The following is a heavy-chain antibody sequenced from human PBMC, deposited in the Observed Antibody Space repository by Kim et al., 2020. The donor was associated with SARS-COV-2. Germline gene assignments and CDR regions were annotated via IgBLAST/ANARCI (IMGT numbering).Heavy chain of an antibody. J-gene: IGHJ4*02. Sequence: SVKVSCKASGGTFSSYAISWVRQAPGQGLEWMGGIIPIFGTANYAQKFQGRVTITADESTSTAYMELSSLRSEDTAVYYCARSKRAYCGGDCYSGLDYWGQGTLVTVSS. V-gene: IGHV1-69*13. CDR3: ARSKRAYCGGDCYSGLDY. D-gene: IGHD2-21*02. CDR2: IIPIFGTA. CDR1: GGTFSSYA.